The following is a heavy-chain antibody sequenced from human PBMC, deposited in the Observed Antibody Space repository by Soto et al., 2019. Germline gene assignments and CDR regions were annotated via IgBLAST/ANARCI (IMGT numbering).Heavy chain of an antibody. CDR1: GFTFSSYA. CDR2: ISYDGSNK. V-gene: IGHV3-30-3*01. Sequence: GGSLRLSCAASGFTFSSYAMHWVRQAPGKGLEWVAVISYDGSNKYYADSVKGRFTISRDNSKNTLYLQMNSLRAEDTAVYYCARDGVAVAGYPYYYYYGMDVWGQGTTVTVSS. J-gene: IGHJ6*02. D-gene: IGHD6-19*01. CDR3: ARDGVAVAGYPYYYYYGMDV.